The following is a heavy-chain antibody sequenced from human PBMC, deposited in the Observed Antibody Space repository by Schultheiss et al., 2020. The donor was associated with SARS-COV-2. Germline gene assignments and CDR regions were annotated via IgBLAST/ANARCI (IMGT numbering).Heavy chain of an antibody. CDR2: ISWNSGSI. CDR1: GFTFDDYA. Sequence: GGSLRLSCAASGFTFDDYAMHWVRQAPGKGLEWVSGISWNSGSIGYADSVKGRFTISRDNAKNSLYLQMNSLRAEDTAVYYCARAPYYDFWSGYFYFDYWGQGTLVTVSS. V-gene: IGHV3-9*01. J-gene: IGHJ4*02. CDR3: ARAPYYDFWSGYFYFDY. D-gene: IGHD3-3*01.